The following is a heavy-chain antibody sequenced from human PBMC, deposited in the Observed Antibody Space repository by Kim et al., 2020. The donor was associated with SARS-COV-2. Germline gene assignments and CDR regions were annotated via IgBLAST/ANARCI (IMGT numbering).Heavy chain of an antibody. J-gene: IGHJ6*02. CDR1: GFTFSSYS. Sequence: GGSLRLSCAASGFTFSSYSMNWVRQAPGKGLEWVSSISSSSSYIYYADSVKGRFTISRDNAKNSLYLQMNSLRAEDTAVYYCARDRFGATSLIDDIAAAGTCDYYYGMDVWGQGTTVTVSS. CDR2: ISSSSSYI. D-gene: IGHD6-13*01. CDR3: ARDRFGATSLIDDIAAAGTCDYYYGMDV. V-gene: IGHV3-21*01.